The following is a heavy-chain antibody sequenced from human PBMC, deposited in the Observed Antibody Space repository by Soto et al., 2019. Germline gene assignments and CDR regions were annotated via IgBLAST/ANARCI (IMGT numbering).Heavy chain of an antibody. CDR1: GFTFSSYA. J-gene: IGHJ4*02. Sequence: GGSLRLSCAASGFTFSSYAMSWVRQAPGKGLEWVSAISGSGGSTYYADSVKGRFTISRENSKNTLYLQMNSLRAEDTAVYYCAKERSEGNYYDFWSGVDYWGQGTLVTVSS. D-gene: IGHD3-3*01. CDR2: ISGSGGST. V-gene: IGHV3-23*01. CDR3: AKERSEGNYYDFWSGVDY.